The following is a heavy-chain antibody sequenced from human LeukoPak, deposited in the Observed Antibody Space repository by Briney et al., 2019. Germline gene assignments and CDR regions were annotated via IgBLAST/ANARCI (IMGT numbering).Heavy chain of an antibody. J-gene: IGHJ4*02. D-gene: IGHD1-26*01. Sequence: ASVKVSCKASGGTFSSYAISWVRQAPGQGLEWMGRTIPILGIANYAQKFQGRVTITADKSTSTAYMELSSLRSEDTAVYYCAREAYSGSYDYWGQGTLVTVSS. V-gene: IGHV1-69*04. CDR1: GGTFSSYA. CDR2: TIPILGIA. CDR3: AREAYSGSYDY.